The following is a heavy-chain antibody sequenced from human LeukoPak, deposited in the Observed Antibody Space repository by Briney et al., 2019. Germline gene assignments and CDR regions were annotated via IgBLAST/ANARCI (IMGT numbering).Heavy chain of an antibody. Sequence: SETLSLTCIVSGASVSTYYWSWIRQPPGKGLEWIGYIYNSGSANYNPSLKSRVTISADTSKNQLYLKLNSVTAADTAVYHCARAVPSFYYYDTSGYLDSWGQGTLVTVSS. V-gene: IGHV4-59*02. CDR2: IYNSGSA. CDR3: ARAVPSFYYYDTSGYLDS. CDR1: GASVSTYY. D-gene: IGHD3-22*01. J-gene: IGHJ4*02.